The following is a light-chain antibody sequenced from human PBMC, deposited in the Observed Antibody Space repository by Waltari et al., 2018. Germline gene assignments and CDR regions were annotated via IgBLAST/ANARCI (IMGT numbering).Light chain of an antibody. Sequence: SYDLTQPPPVSVSPGQTASITCSGDKLGQKYVFWYRQKTGQSPVLVMYEDNRRPSGIPERVSGSNSGNTATLTISETQVMDDAYYYCQVWDSSTYVVFGGVTKLTVL. CDR1: KLGQKY. CDR3: QVWDSSTYVV. J-gene: IGLJ2*01. V-gene: IGLV3-1*01. CDR2: EDN.